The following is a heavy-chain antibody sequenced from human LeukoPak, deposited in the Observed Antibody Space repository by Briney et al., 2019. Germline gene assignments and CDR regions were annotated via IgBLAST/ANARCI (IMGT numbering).Heavy chain of an antibody. Sequence: GGSLRLSCAASGFTFSSYSMSWVRQAPGKGLEWVSGISGSGDITYYADSVKGRFTISRDNSKNTLYLQMNSLRAEDTAVYYCAKGSSGWYFSFYYYYMDVWGKGTMVTVSS. CDR1: GFTFSSYS. D-gene: IGHD6-19*01. CDR3: AKGSSGWYFSFYYYYMDV. J-gene: IGHJ6*03. CDR2: ISGSGDIT. V-gene: IGHV3-23*01.